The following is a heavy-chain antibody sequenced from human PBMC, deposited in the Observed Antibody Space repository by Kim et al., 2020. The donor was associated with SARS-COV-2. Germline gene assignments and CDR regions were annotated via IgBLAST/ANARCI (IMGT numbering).Heavy chain of an antibody. J-gene: IGHJ4*02. D-gene: IGHD6-13*01. Sequence: GGSLRLSCAASGFTVSSNYMSWVRQAPGKGLEWVSLIYSGGSTYYADSVKGRFTISRDNSKNTLYLQMNSLRAEDTAVYYCARDKVGAAAGTGYWGQGTLVTVSS. CDR2: IYSGGST. CDR1: GFTVSSNY. V-gene: IGHV3-66*01. CDR3: ARDKVGAAAGTGY.